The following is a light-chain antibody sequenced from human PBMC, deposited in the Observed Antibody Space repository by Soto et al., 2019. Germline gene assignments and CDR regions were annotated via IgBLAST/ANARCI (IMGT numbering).Light chain of an antibody. J-gene: IGKJ1*01. CDR1: QSVSRF. CDR2: EAS. Sequence: IVLTQSPVTLSLSPGERATLSRRASQSVSRFLAWYQQKPGQAPRLLIYEASNRATGIPARFSGSGSGTDFTLTISSLEPEDFAVYYCQQRSDWPLWTFGQGTKVEIK. V-gene: IGKV3-11*01. CDR3: QQRSDWPLWT.